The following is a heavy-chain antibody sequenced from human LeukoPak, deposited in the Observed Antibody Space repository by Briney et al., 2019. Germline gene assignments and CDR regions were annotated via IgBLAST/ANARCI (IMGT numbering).Heavy chain of an antibody. CDR3: ARGGEYVWWSPFDN. D-gene: IGHD3-16*01. Sequence: GGSLRLSCVASGFTFSSYDMTWVRQAPGKGLEWVSIISASGGNTYYGESVKGRFTISRDNSRNTLYLQMNSLRAEDRAVYYCARGGEYVWWSPFDNWGQGTLVTVSS. V-gene: IGHV3-23*01. CDR1: GFTFSSYD. J-gene: IGHJ4*02. CDR2: ISASGGNT.